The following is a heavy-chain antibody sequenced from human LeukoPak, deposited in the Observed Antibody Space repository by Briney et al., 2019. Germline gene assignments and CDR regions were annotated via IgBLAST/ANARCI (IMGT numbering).Heavy chain of an antibody. J-gene: IGHJ4*02. CDR3: ARDGMDSYDSSGYYPIDY. V-gene: IGHV1-2*02. CDR2: INPNSGGT. Sequence: ASVSVSFKASVYTFTPYYMHWVRQAPGQGREWMGWINPNSGGTNYAQKFQGRVTMTRDTSISTAYMELSGLRSDDTAVYYCARDGMDSYDSSGYYPIDYWGQGTLVTVSS. CDR1: VYTFTPYY. D-gene: IGHD3-22*01.